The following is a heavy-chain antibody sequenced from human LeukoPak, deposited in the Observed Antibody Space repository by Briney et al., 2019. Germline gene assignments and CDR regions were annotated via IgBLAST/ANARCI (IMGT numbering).Heavy chain of an antibody. D-gene: IGHD3-3*01. J-gene: IGHJ4*02. Sequence: GGSLRLSCAASGFTFSSYGMHWVRQAPGKGLEWVAFIRFDGSNTYYADSAKGRFTISRDNSKTTLYMHMKSVGAEDTAVYYCAKDNDFWGGYPAYFDYWDREPWSPSPQ. V-gene: IGHV3-30*02. CDR1: GFTFSSYG. CDR3: AKDNDFWGGYPAYFDY. CDR2: IRFDGSNT.